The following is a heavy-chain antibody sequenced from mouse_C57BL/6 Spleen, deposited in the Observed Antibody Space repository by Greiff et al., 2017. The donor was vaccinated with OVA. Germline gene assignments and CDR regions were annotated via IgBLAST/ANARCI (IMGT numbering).Heavy chain of an antibody. CDR2: IDPSDSYT. V-gene: IGHV1-50*01. D-gene: IGHD1-1*02. J-gene: IGHJ1*03. CDR3: ASGGGGYFDV. Sequence: QVQLQQPGAELVKPGASVKLSCKASGYTFTSYWMQWVKQRPGQGLEWIGEIDPSDSYTNYNQKFKGKATLTVATSSSTAYMQLSSLTSEDSAVYYCASGGGGYFDVWGTGTTVTVSS. CDR1: GYTFTSYW.